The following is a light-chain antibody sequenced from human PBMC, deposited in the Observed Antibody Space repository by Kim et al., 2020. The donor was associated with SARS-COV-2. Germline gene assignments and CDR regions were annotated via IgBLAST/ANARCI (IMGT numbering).Light chain of an antibody. Sequence: LSPGEGATLSCRANQNIRNYLGWYQQKPGQAPRLLISDAFKRATGIPARFSGSGSGTDFTLTISSLEPEDSAIYFCQQRSNWPPTFGQGTKVDIK. CDR1: QNIRNY. CDR3: QQRSNWPPT. J-gene: IGKJ1*01. V-gene: IGKV3-11*01. CDR2: DAF.